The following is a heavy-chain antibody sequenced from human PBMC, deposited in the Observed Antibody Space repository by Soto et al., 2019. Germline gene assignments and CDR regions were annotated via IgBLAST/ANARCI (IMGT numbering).Heavy chain of an antibody. J-gene: IGHJ6*02. Sequence: PSETLSLTCAVYGGAFSVYYWSLIRQPPGKGLEWIGEINHSGSTNYNPSLKSRVTLSLDTYRNQFSLKLSSVTAADTAVYYCARGGPITIFGVVTSYYYYGMDVWGQGTTVT. CDR2: INHSGST. CDR3: ARGGPITIFGVVTSYYYYGMDV. D-gene: IGHD3-3*01. V-gene: IGHV4-34*01. CDR1: GGAFSVYY.